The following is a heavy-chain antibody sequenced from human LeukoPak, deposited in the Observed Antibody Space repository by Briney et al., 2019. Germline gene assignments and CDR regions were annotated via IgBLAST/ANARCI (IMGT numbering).Heavy chain of an antibody. V-gene: IGHV3-21*01. Sequence: PGGSLRLSCAASGFTFSSYSMNWVRQAPGKGLEWVSSISSSGSYIYYADSVKGRFTISRDNAKNSLYLQMNSLRAEDTAVYYCARAYLTGTTAYFDYWGQGTLATVSS. CDR2: ISSSGSYI. CDR3: ARAYLTGTTAYFDY. D-gene: IGHD1-7*01. J-gene: IGHJ4*02. CDR1: GFTFSSYS.